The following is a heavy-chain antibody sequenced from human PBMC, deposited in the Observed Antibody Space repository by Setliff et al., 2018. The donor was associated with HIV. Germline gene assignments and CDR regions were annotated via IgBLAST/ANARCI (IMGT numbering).Heavy chain of an antibody. CDR2: ISAYNDNT. J-gene: IGHJ4*02. V-gene: IGHV1-18*01. CDR3: ARGKTWLRFLDY. D-gene: IGHD5-12*01. Sequence: ASVKVSCKASGYTFTSYGISWVRQAPGQGLEWMGWISAYNDNTKDAQKLQGRVTMTTDTSTSTAYMELRSLKSDDTAVYYCARGKTWLRFLDYWGQGTLVTVSS. CDR1: GYTFTSYG.